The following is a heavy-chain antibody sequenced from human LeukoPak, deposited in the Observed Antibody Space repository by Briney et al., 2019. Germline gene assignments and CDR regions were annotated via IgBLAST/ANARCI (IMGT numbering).Heavy chain of an antibody. CDR1: GFTFSSHA. D-gene: IGHD2-15*01. CDR3: ARDRAAGGDFDY. CDR2: ISYDGSNK. J-gene: IGHJ4*02. Sequence: QTGGSLRLSCAASGFTFSSHAMHWVRQAPGKGLEWVAVISYDGSNKYYADSVKGRFTISRDNSKNTMYLQMNSLRAEDTAVYYCARDRAAGGDFDYWGQGTLVTVSS. V-gene: IGHV3-30-3*01.